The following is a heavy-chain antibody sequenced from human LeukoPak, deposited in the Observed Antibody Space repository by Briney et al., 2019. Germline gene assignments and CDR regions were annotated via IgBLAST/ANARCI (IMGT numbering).Heavy chain of an antibody. Sequence: SETLSLTCAVSGGSINSGAYAWNWIRQPPGKGLEWIGYIYHSGSTYCNPSLKSRVTISVDRFKNQFSLKLSSVTAADTAVYYCARGTYDILTGYYHDAFENWGQGTMVTVSS. CDR3: ARGTYDILTGYYHDAFEN. D-gene: IGHD3-9*01. CDR2: IYHSGST. V-gene: IGHV4-30-2*01. CDR1: GGSINSGAYA. J-gene: IGHJ3*02.